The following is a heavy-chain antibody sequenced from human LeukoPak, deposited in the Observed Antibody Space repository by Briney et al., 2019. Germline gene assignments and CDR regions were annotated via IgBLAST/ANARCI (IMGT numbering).Heavy chain of an antibody. CDR3: AGDLRVGCGMDV. CDR1: GASITSYY. Sequence: SETLSLTCTVSGASITSYYWSWIRQPPGEGLDWIGYIYNSGRPNYKPSIKSRLTLSVDTSKNQFSLRLSSVTAADTALYFCAGDLRVGCGMDVWGQGTTVTVSS. V-gene: IGHV4-59*08. D-gene: IGHD4-17*01. J-gene: IGHJ6*02. CDR2: IYNSGRP.